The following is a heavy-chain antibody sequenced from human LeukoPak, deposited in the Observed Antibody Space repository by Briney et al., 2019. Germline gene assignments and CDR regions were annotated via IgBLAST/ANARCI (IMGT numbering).Heavy chain of an antibody. Sequence: ASVKVSCMASGYTFTSYYMHWVRQAPGQGLEWMGIINPSGGSTSYAQKFQGRVTMTRDTSTSTVYMELSSLRSEDTAVYYCARDLRVKDRYCSSTSCFKGGTGWGQGTLVTVSS. D-gene: IGHD2-2*01. V-gene: IGHV1-46*01. CDR3: ARDLRVKDRYCSSTSCFKGGTG. J-gene: IGHJ4*02. CDR1: GYTFTSYY. CDR2: INPSGGST.